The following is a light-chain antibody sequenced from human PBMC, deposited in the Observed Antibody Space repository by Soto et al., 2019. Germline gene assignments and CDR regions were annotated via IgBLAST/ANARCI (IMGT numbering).Light chain of an antibody. J-gene: IGLJ3*02. V-gene: IGLV2-14*01. CDR1: SSNVGGYNY. Sequence: QSALTQPASVSGSPGHSITISCNETSSNVGGYNYVSWYQQHPGKAPKLMIYEVSNRPSGVSNRFSGSKSGNTASLTISGLQAEDEADYYCSSYTSSSTWVFGGGTKVTVL. CDR3: SSYTSSSTWV. CDR2: EVS.